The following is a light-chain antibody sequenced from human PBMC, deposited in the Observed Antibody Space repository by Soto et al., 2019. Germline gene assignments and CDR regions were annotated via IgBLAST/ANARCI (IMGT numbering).Light chain of an antibody. CDR1: QSVLYSSNNKSY. V-gene: IGKV4-1*01. Sequence: DIVMTQSPDSLAVSLGERATINCKSSQSVLYSSNNKSYLAWFQQKPGQPPKLLIYWASNRESGVPDRFSSSGSGTDFTLSISSLQAGDVAVYYCQQYYSTPLTFGGGTKV. CDR3: QQYYSTPLT. CDR2: WAS. J-gene: IGKJ4*01.